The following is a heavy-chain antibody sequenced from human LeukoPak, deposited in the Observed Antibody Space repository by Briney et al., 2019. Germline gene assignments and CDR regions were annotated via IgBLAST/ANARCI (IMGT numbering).Heavy chain of an antibody. D-gene: IGHD6-13*01. CDR1: GFTFSSYW. CDR2: IKKDGSET. CDR3: ARGPLIAAAGTW. J-gene: IGHJ4*02. V-gene: IGHV3-7*03. Sequence: GGSLRLSCAASGFTFSSYWMSWVRQAPGKGLEWVANIKKDGSETYYVDSVKGRFTISRDNAKNSLYLQMNSLRAEDTAVYYCARGPLIAAAGTWWGQGTLVTVSS.